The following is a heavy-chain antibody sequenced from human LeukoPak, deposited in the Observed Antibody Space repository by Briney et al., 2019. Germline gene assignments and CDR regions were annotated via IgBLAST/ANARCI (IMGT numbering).Heavy chain of an antibody. V-gene: IGHV1-2*06. CDR2: INPNSGCT. CDR1: GYTFTGYY. D-gene: IGHD4-17*01. CDR3: ARSYGDSGNHFYYMDV. J-gene: IGHJ6*03. Sequence: GASVKVSCKASGYTFTGYYIHWVRQAPGQGLEWMGRINPNSGCTNCAQKLQGRVTMTRGPSISTAYMEVSRLRSDDTAMYYCARSYGDSGNHFYYMDVWGKGTTVTVSS.